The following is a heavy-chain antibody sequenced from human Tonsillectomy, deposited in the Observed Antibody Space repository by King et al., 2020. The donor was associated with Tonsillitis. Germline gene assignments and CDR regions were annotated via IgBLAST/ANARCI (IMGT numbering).Heavy chain of an antibody. Sequence: VQLVESGGGLVKPGGSLRLSCVASGFTFSNYFMSWIRQAPGKGLEWVSYISSSSTHTNYADSVKGRFTISRDDAKNSLFLQMSNLRAEDTAVYYCARDRAVGHYMSKPYWGQGALVTVSS. D-gene: IGHD4-11*01. CDR2: ISSSSTHT. V-gene: IGHV3-11*06. CDR1: GFTFSNYF. CDR3: ARDRAVGHYMSKPY. J-gene: IGHJ4*02.